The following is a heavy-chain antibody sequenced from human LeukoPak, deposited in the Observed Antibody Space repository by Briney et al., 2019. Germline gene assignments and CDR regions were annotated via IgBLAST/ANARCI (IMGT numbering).Heavy chain of an antibody. J-gene: IGHJ6*02. D-gene: IGHD2-2*01. CDR3: ARQGARRYQLLFYYYYGMDV. CDR1: GDSVSSNSAA. CDR2: TYYRSKWYN. V-gene: IGHV6-1*01. Sequence: SQTLSLTCAISGDSVSSNSAAWNWIRQSPSRGLEWLGRTYYRSKWYNDYAVSVKSRITINPDTSKNQFSLQLNSVTPGDTAVYYCARQGARRYQLLFYYYYGMDVWGQGTTVTVSS.